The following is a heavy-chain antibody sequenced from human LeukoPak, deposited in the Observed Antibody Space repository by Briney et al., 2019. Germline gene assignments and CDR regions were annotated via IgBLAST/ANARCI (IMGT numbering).Heavy chain of an antibody. CDR3: AREPPLYYYDSSGYYSYYYYYYMDV. CDR2: INPSGGST. Sequence: ASVKVSCKASGYTFTSYYTHWVRQAPGQGLEWMGIINPSGGSTSYAQKFQGRVTMTRDMSTSTVYMELSSLRSEDTAVYYCAREPPLYYYDSSGYYSYYYYYYMDVWGKGTTVTVSS. CDR1: GYTFTSYY. J-gene: IGHJ6*03. V-gene: IGHV1-46*01. D-gene: IGHD3-22*01.